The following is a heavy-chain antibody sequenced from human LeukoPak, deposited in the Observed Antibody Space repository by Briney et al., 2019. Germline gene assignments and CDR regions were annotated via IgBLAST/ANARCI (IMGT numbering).Heavy chain of an antibody. V-gene: IGHV3-43*02. J-gene: IGHJ4*02. D-gene: IGHD3-22*01. Sequence: PGGSLRLSCAASGVTLDDYAMHWVRQAPGKGLEWVSLISGDGGSTYDADSVKGRFTISRDNSKNSLYLQMKSLRTEDTALYYCAKDMGSSGYYVDYWGQGTLVTVSS. CDR1: GVTLDDYA. CDR3: AKDMGSSGYYVDY. CDR2: ISGDGGST.